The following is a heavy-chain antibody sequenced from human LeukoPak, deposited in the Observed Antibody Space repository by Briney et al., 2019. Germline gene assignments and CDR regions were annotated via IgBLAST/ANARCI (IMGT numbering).Heavy chain of an antibody. CDR3: AKSAYCSGGVCSGAFDI. Sequence: PGGSLRLSCAGSGFTFSNYGMSWVRQAPGKGLEWVSSFATTGTTYYADSVKGRFTISRDNSVNTLYLQMNSLRVEDTAIYHCAKSAYCSGGVCSGAFDIWGQGTMVTVSS. D-gene: IGHD2-8*02. CDR1: GFTFSNYG. CDR2: FATTGTT. V-gene: IGHV3-23*01. J-gene: IGHJ3*02.